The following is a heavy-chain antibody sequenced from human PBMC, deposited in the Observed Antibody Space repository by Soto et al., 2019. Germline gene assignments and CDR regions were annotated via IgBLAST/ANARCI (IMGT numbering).Heavy chain of an antibody. CDR1: ADSFSSYG. CDR2: IIPIFGTT. D-gene: IGHD3-3*01. V-gene: IGHV1-69*01. Sequence: QVQLVQSGAEVKEPGSAVKVSCKAPADSFSSYGIRWVRQAPGQGLEWMGGIIPIFGTTNYAEKFQGRVTITADESTNTADMELSSLRSEDTALYYCARVFPDGWVEPGVVRGYLDTWGRGTLVTVSS. CDR3: ARVFPDGWVEPGVVRGYLDT. J-gene: IGHJ4*02.